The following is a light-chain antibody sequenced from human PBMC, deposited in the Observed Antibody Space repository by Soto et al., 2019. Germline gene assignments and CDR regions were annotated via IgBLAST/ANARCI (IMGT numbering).Light chain of an antibody. J-gene: IGLJ1*01. Sequence: HSALTQPPSVSGSPGQSVTISCTGTSTDFVSYNRVSWYQQPPGTAPTLMSSEFRKRPSGVPDRFSGSKSGNTASLTISGLQAADEADYYCSLYTSENTYVFGTGTQLTVL. V-gene: IGLV2-18*01. CDR2: EFR. CDR1: STDFVSYNR. CDR3: SLYTSENTYV.